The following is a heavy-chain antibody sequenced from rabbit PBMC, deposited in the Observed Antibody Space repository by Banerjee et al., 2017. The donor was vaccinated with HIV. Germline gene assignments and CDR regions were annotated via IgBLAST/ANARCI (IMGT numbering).Heavy chain of an antibody. J-gene: IGHJ2*01. CDR2: IYIGDGST. D-gene: IGHD1-1*01. Sequence: QEQLVESGGGLVQPEGSLTLTCTASGFSFSSSYYMCWVRQAPGKGLEWIACIYIGDGSTYYASWVNGRFTISKTSSTTVTLQMTSLTAADTATYFCARDVVSDVYIDAFDLWGQGTLVTVS. V-gene: IGHV1S45*01. CDR3: ARDVVSDVYIDAFDL. CDR1: GFSFSSSYY.